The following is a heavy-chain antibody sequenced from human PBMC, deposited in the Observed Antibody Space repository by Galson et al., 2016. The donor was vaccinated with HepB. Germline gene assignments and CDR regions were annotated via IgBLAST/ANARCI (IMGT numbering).Heavy chain of an antibody. CDR3: AWHYYDTSGYFPLGL. J-gene: IGHJ4*02. CDR1: GFVFSDAW. V-gene: IGHV3-15*01. D-gene: IGHD3-22*01. Sequence: SLRLSCAASGLTSGFVFSDAWLSWVRQTPKKGLEWVGRMNSRGSGGTTDYAAPVKGRFTISREDSRNTLYLQMNSLKSEDAGVYYCAWHYYDTSGYFPLGLWGQGTLVTVSS. CDR2: MNSRGSGGTT.